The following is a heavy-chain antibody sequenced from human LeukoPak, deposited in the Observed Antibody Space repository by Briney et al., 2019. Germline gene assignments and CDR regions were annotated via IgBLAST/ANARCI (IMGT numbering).Heavy chain of an antibody. CDR2: ISTSGDRT. CDR3: ARSAVGTSCCTAVDY. J-gene: IGHJ4*02. CDR1: EFTFSTYA. V-gene: IGHV3-23*01. Sequence: SGGSLRLSCAASEFTFSTYAMTWVRQAPGKGLEWVSGISTSGDRTYYADSVKGRFTISRDNSKNTLYLQMNSLRAEDTAEYYCARSAVGTSCCTAVDYWGQGTLVTVSS. D-gene: IGHD1-26*01.